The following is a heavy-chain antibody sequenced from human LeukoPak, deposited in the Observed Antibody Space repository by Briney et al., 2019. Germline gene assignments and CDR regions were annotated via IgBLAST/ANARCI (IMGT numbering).Heavy chain of an antibody. J-gene: IGHJ6*02. CDR3: ARDGLSQGDSSSWYFYYYGMDV. CDR2: IEHDGSNI. Sequence: PGRSLRLSCAASGFTFSSYAMHWVRQAPGKGLEWVAVIEHDGSNIYHADSVKGRFTISRDNSKNTLYLQMNSLRTEDTAVYYCARDGLSQGDSSSWYFYYYGMDVWGQGTTVTVSS. V-gene: IGHV3-30*04. CDR1: GFTFSSYA. D-gene: IGHD6-13*01.